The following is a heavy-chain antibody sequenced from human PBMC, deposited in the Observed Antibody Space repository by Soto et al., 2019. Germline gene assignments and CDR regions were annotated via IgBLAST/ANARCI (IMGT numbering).Heavy chain of an antibody. CDR2: INDIGGST. D-gene: IGHD4-17*01. Sequence: GGSLRLSCAASGFTFSSYAMTWVRQAPGKGLEWISLINDIGGSTYYADSVKGRFTISRDNSENTLYLQMNSLRAEDTAVYYCAKRATVTYNWFDPWGQGTLVTVSS. J-gene: IGHJ5*02. CDR3: AKRATVTYNWFDP. V-gene: IGHV3-23*01. CDR1: GFTFSSYA.